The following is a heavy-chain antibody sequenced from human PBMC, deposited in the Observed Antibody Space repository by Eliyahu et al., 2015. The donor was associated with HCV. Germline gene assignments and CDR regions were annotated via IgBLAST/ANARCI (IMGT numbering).Heavy chain of an antibody. V-gene: IGHV4-59*01. D-gene: IGHD3-10*01. CDR2: IYYSGST. Sequence: QVQLQESGPGLVKPSETLSLTCTVSGXSISSYYWNWIRQPPGKGLEWIGYIYYSGSTNYNPSLKSRVTISLDTSKNQFSLKVSSVTAADTAVYYCARRRNRDYNASGPYIDYWGQGTLVTVSS. CDR3: ARRRNRDYNASGPYIDY. CDR1: GXSISSYY. J-gene: IGHJ4*02.